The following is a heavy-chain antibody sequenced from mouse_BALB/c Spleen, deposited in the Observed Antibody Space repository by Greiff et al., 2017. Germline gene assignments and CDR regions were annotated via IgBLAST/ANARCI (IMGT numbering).Heavy chain of an antibody. CDR1: GFSLTSYG. J-gene: IGHJ1*01. D-gene: IGHD1-1*01. CDR3: ARDKGGYYYGSSSYWYFDV. Sequence: QVQLKESGPGLVAPSQSLSITCTVSGFSLTSYGVHWVRQPPGKGLEWLGVIWAGGSTNYNSALMSRLSISKDNSKSQVFLKMNSLQTDDTAMYYCARDKGGYYYGSSSYWYFDVWGAGTTVTVSS. CDR2: IWAGGST. V-gene: IGHV2-9*02.